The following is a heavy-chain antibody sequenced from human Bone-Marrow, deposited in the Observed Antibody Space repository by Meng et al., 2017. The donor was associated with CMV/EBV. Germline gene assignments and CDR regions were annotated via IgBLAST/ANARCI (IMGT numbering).Heavy chain of an antibody. V-gene: IGHV3-30*18. J-gene: IGHJ4*02. CDR1: GVTFNNYG. CDR2: ISYDGNSK. D-gene: IGHD4-17*01. Sequence: SGVTFNNYGMHWVRQAPGKGLEGLAVISYDGNSKYYADSVKGRFTISRDNSKNTLYLQMNSLRTEDTAVFYCAKVHFDDYARGGLTYWGQGTLVTVSS. CDR3: AKVHFDDYARGGLTY.